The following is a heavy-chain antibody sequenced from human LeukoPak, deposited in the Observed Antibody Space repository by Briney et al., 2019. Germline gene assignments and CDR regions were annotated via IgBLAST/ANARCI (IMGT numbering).Heavy chain of an antibody. CDR2: ISWNSGSI. J-gene: IGHJ4*02. D-gene: IGHD1-26*01. CDR1: GFTFDDYA. V-gene: IGHV3-9*01. CDR3: AKDRHGIVGATPFDH. Sequence: GRSLRLSCAASGFTFDDYAMHWVRQAPGKGLEWVSGISWNSGSIGYADSVKGRFTISRDNAKNSLYLQMNSLRAEDTALYYCAKDRHGIVGATPFDHWGQGTLVIVSS.